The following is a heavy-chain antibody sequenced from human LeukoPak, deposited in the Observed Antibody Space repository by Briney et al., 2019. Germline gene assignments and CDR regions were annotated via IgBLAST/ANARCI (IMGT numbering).Heavy chain of an antibody. CDR3: AEVLSSGGHWFDY. J-gene: IGHJ4*02. Sequence: TGGSLRLSCAASGFTFSSYAMTRVRQAPGKGLEWVSGISSGGGSTYYADSMKGRFTISRDNSEDTLYLQMNSLRAEDTAVYYCAEVLSSGGHWFDYWGQGSLVTVSS. CDR2: ISSGGGST. V-gene: IGHV3-23*01. CDR1: GFTFSSYA. D-gene: IGHD6-19*01.